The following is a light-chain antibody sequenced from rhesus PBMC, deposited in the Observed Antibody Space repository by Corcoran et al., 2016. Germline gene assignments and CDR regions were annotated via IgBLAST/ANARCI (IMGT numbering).Light chain of an antibody. CDR3: LQYSSSPYS. J-gene: IGKJ2*01. V-gene: IGKV1-22*01. CDR1: QGISSW. CDR2: KAS. Sequence: DIQMTQSPSSLSASVGDKVTITCRASQGISSWLAWYQQKTGKAPKLLLYKASSFQSGVPSRFSGSGSSTDFTLTISSLQPEDFATYYCLQYSSSPYSFGQGTKVEIK.